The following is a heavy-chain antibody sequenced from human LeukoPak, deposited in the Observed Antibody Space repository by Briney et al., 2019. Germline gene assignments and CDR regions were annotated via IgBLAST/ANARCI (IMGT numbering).Heavy chain of an antibody. V-gene: IGHV5-51*01. D-gene: IGHD6-19*01. CDR3: ARLAVAGTGPSNYFDY. J-gene: IGHJ4*02. CDR2: IYPGDSDT. CDR1: GYSFTSYW. Sequence: GESLKISCKGSGYSFTSYWIGWVRQMPGKGLEWKGIIYPGDSDTRYSPSFQGQVTISADKSISTAYLQWSSLKASDTAMYYCARLAVAGTGPSNYFDYWGQGTLVTVSS.